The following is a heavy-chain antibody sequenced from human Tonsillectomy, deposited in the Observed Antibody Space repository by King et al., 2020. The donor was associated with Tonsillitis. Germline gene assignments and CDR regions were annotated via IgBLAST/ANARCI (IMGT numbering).Heavy chain of an antibody. V-gene: IGHV3-9*01. D-gene: IGHD4-17*01. CDR2: ISWNSGSI. Sequence: VQLVESGGGLVQPGRSLRLSCAASGFTFDDYAMHWVRQAPGKGLEWVSGISWNSGSIGYADSVKGRFTISRDNAKNSLYLQMNSLRAEDTALYYCAKGSLYGDYDMISFDCWGQGTMVTVSS. CDR3: AKGSLYGDYDMISFDC. J-gene: IGHJ3*01. CDR1: GFTFDDYA.